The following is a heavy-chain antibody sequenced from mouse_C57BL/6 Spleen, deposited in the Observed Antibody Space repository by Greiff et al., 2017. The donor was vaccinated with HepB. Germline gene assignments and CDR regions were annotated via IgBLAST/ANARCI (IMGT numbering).Heavy chain of an antibody. D-gene: IGHD1-1*01. J-gene: IGHJ2*01. Sequence: QVQLQQSGAELARPGASVKLSCKASGYTFASYGISWVKQRTGQGLEWIGEISPRSGNTYYNEKFKGKATLTADKSSSTAYMELRSLTSEDSAVYFCARGNYGSSSFDYWGQGTTLTVSS. CDR1: GYTFASYG. CDR3: ARGNYGSSSFDY. CDR2: ISPRSGNT. V-gene: IGHV1-81*01.